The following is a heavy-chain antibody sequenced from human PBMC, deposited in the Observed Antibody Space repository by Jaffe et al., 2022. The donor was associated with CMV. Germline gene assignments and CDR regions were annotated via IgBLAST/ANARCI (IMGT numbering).Heavy chain of an antibody. J-gene: IGHJ6*03. Sequence: QVQLVESGGGVVQPGRSLRLSCAASGFTFSSYGMHWVRQAPGKGLEWVAVIWYDGSNKYYADSVKGRFTISRDNSKNTLYLQMNSLRAEDTAVYYCARGGYSYGPADSPEYYYYMDVWGKGTTVTVSS. D-gene: IGHD5-18*01. V-gene: IGHV3-33*08. CDR3: ARGGYSYGPADSPEYYYYMDV. CDR2: IWYDGSNK. CDR1: GFTFSSYG.